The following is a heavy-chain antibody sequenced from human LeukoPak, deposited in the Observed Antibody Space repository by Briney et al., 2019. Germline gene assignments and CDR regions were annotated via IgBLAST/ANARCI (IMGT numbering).Heavy chain of an antibody. Sequence: PSETLSLTCSVNGGSFSGYYWSWIRQPPGKGLEWIGEINHSGNTNYNPSLKSRVTISGDTSKNHFSLKLSSVTAADTAVYYCETSSSATIDYFYDYIDVWGKGTTVTVSS. D-gene: IGHD2-15*01. CDR3: ETSSSATIDYFYDYIDV. J-gene: IGHJ6*03. V-gene: IGHV4-34*01. CDR1: GGSFSGYY. CDR2: INHSGNT.